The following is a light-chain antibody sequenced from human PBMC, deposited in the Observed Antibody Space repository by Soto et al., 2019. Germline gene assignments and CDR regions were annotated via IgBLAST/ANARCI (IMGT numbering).Light chain of an antibody. CDR1: QSVSTS. CDR3: QQRSNWPWT. Sequence: EIVLTQSPATLSLSPGERATLSCRASQSVSTSLAWYQQKPGQAPRLLIYDASNRATGIPARFSGSGSGTDFRLTVGSLEPEDFALYYCQQRSNWPWTFGQGTKVEIK. J-gene: IGKJ1*01. V-gene: IGKV3-11*01. CDR2: DAS.